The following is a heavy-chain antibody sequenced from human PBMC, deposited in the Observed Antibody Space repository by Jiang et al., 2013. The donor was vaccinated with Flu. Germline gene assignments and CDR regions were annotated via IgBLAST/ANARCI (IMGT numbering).Heavy chain of an antibody. D-gene: IGHD2-15*01. CDR1: GGSISSYY. CDR3: ARAYCSGGSCKFDF. Sequence: KPSETLSLTCTVSGGSISSYYWSWIRQPPGKGLEWIGYIYYTGSAVYNPSLKSRVTISVDTSKKQSSLKLSSVTAADTAVYYCARAYCSGGSCKFDFWGQGTLVTVSS. J-gene: IGHJ4*02. CDR2: IYYTGSA. V-gene: IGHV4-59*08.